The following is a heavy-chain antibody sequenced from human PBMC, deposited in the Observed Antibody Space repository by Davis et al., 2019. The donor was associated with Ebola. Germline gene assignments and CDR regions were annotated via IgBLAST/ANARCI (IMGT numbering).Heavy chain of an antibody. J-gene: IGHJ2*01. CDR1: GFTFSSYG. V-gene: IGHV3-33*01. CDR3: ASWDDDYGDYGYFDL. Sequence: PGGSLTLSCAASGFTFSSYGMHWVRQAPGKGLEWVAVIWYDGSNKYYADSVKGRFTISRDNSRNTLYLQMNSLRAEDTAVYYCASWDDDYGDYGYFDLWGRGTLVTVSS. D-gene: IGHD4-17*01. CDR2: IWYDGSNK.